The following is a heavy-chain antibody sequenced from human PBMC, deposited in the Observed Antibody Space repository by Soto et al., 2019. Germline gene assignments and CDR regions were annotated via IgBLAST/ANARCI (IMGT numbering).Heavy chain of an antibody. D-gene: IGHD4-17*01. CDR3: ARGVGLRWPFDY. CDR2: IKQDGSEK. Sequence: GALRLSCAASGFTFSSYWMSWVRQAPGKGLEWVANIKQDGSEKYYVDSVKGRFTISRGNAKNSLYLQMNSLRAEDTAVYYCARGVGLRWPFDYWGQGTRVTVSS. CDR1: GFTFSSYW. V-gene: IGHV3-7*03. J-gene: IGHJ4*02.